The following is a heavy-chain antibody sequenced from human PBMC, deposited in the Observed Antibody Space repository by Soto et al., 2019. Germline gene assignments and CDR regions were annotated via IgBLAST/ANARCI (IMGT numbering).Heavy chain of an antibody. Sequence: PSETLSLTCTVSGGSISSGGYYWSWIRQHPGKGLEWIGYIYYSGSTYYNPSLKSRVTISVDTSKNQFSLKLSSVTAADTAVYYCARDLPRYCSSTSCFLPVYSMDVWGQGTTVTVSS. J-gene: IGHJ6*02. CDR2: IYYSGST. V-gene: IGHV4-31*03. CDR3: ARDLPRYCSSTSCFLPVYSMDV. D-gene: IGHD2-2*01. CDR1: GGSISSGGYY.